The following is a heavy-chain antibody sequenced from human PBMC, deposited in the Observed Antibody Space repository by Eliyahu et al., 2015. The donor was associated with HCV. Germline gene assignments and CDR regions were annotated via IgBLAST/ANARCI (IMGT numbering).Heavy chain of an antibody. V-gene: IGHV3-30*18. J-gene: IGHJ4*02. D-gene: IGHD2-15*01. CDR1: QITFNDXX. CDR2: ISHDGSYT. CDR3: TKDYDMLCRGGSCYFGYFDL. Sequence: QVQLVDSGGGVVPPGGSLRLSCTGXQITFNDXXXXWVRQAPGKGLEWVALISHDGSYTNYADSVKGRFTISRDNSNNTLYLQMGSLTTEDTARYFCTKDYDMLCRGGSCYFGYFDLWGQGALVTVSS.